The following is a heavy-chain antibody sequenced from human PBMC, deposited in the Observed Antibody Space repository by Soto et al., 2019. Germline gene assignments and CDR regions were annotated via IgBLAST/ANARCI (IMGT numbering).Heavy chain of an antibody. CDR2: IKSNADGGTT. Sequence: EVQLVESGGDLVKPGGSLRISCTASGFTFTNAWMTWVRQVPGKGLEWVGRIKSNADGGTTDYPAPVKGRFTISRDESRNTVYLQMNSLKTDDTAGYYCATDLGRRCSVWFDYWGQGTLVTVSS. CDR1: GFTFTNAW. V-gene: IGHV3-15*01. D-gene: IGHD6-25*01. J-gene: IGHJ4*02. CDR3: ATDLGRRCSVWFDY.